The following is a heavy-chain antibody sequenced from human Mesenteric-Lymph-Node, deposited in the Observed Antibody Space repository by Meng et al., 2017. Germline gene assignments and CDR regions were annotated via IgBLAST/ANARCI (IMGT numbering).Heavy chain of an antibody. Sequence: SVKVSCKASGGTFSSYAISWVRQAPGQGLEWMGGIIPIFGTANYAQKFQGRVTITADESTSTAYMELSRLRSDDTAVYYCARDLPYSSSWLVYWGQGTLVTVSS. CDR2: IIPIFGTA. J-gene: IGHJ4*02. CDR1: GGTFSSYA. D-gene: IGHD6-13*01. CDR3: ARDLPYSSSWLVY. V-gene: IGHV1-69*13.